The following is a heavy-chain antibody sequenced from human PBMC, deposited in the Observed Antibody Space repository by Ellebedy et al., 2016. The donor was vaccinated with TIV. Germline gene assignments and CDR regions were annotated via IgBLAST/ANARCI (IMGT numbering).Heavy chain of an antibody. V-gene: IGHV3-23*01. Sequence: GESLKISCAASGFTFSDHAMTWVRQTPGKGLEWVSGITAGGGSIHYVDSVKGRFTISRDNSKKTLYLQMNSLRAEDTAVYYCVKLDSSGFYYGRLDYWGQGTLATVSS. CDR2: ITAGGGSI. CDR1: GFTFSDHA. D-gene: IGHD3-22*01. CDR3: VKLDSSGFYYGRLDY. J-gene: IGHJ4*02.